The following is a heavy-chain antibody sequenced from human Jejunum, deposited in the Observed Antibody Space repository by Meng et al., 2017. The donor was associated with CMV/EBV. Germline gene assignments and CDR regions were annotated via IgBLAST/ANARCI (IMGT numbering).Heavy chain of an antibody. V-gene: IGHV4-34*01. J-gene: IGHJ5*02. D-gene: IGHD3-22*01. Sequence: QVQLQQWGAGLLKASGTLSLTGEIHGGSFSGYYGSWIRQPHGKELEWIGEINHRGDPTYNPSLNGRVTILVDTSKKQVSLKLSSVTAADTAVYYCARGLDNYYDLTWGQGILVTVSS. CDR2: INHRGDP. CDR3: ARGLDNYYDLT. CDR1: GGSFSGYY.